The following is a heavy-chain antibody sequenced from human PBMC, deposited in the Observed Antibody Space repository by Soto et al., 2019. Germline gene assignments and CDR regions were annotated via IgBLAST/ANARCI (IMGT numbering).Heavy chain of an antibody. Sequence: SGGSLRLSCAASGFTFSSYGMHWVRQAPGKGLEWVAVIWYDGSNKYYADSVKGRFTISRDNSKNTLYLQMNSLRAEDTAVYYCARDSDYIVLPTEYYFDYWGQGTLVTVSS. D-gene: IGHD4-17*01. CDR1: GFTFSSYG. J-gene: IGHJ4*02. V-gene: IGHV3-33*01. CDR2: IWYDGSNK. CDR3: ARDSDYIVLPTEYYFDY.